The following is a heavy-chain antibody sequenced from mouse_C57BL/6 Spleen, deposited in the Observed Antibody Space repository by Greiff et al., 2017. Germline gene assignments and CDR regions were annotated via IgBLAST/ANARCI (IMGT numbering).Heavy chain of an antibody. J-gene: IGHJ3*01. CDR1: GFSFNTYA. CDR3: VSPYDYGGFAY. CDR2: IRSKSNNYAT. Sequence: VQLKESGGGLVQPKGSLKLSCAASGFSFNTYAMNWVRQAPGKGLAWVARIRSKSNNYATYYADSVKDRFTISRDDSESMLYLQMNNLKTEDTAMYYCVSPYDYGGFAYWGQGTLVTVSA. V-gene: IGHV10-1*01. D-gene: IGHD2-4*01.